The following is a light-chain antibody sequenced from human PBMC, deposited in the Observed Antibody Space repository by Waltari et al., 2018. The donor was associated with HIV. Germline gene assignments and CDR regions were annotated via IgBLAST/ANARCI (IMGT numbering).Light chain of an antibody. CDR3: AAWDDTLTVV. Sequence: QSVLTQPPSASGTTGQSVTISCSGTSSNIGTNYVYWYQQFPGTAPKLLIYRNNKRPAGVPDRFSGSKSGTSASLAISGLRSDDEADYYCAAWDDTLTVVFGGGTKLTVL. V-gene: IGLV1-47*01. CDR1: SSNIGTNY. J-gene: IGLJ2*01. CDR2: RNN.